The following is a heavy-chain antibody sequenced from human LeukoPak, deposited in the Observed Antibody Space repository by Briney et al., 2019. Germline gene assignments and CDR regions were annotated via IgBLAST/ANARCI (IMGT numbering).Heavy chain of an antibody. V-gene: IGHV3-9*01. Sequence: GGSLRLSCAASGFTFDDYAMPWVRQAPGKGLEWVSGISWNSGSIGYADSVKGRFTISRDNAKNSLYLQMNSLRAEDTALYYCAKDIGYDSRKYYFDYWGQGTLVTVSS. J-gene: IGHJ4*02. CDR3: AKDIGYDSRKYYFDY. CDR2: ISWNSGSI. CDR1: GFTFDDYA. D-gene: IGHD3-22*01.